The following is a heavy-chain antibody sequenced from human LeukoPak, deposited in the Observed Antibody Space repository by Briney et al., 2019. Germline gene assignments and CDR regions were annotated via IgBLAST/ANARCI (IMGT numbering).Heavy chain of an antibody. Sequence: PGGSLRLPCAASGFTFSVYSMNWVRQAPGKGLEWVSYISSSSTTIYYADSVKGRFTISRDNAKNSLYLQMNSLKDDDTAVYFCARRAFTGYTYGLDSWGQGTQVTVSS. CDR1: GFTFSVYS. CDR3: ARRAFTGYTYGLDS. J-gene: IGHJ4*02. V-gene: IGHV3-48*02. D-gene: IGHD5-18*01. CDR2: ISSSSTTI.